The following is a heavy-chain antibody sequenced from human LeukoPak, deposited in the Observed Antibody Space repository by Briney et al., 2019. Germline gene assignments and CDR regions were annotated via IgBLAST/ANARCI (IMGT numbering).Heavy chain of an antibody. CDR3: ARSLGVTGYCSSTSCYIDY. D-gene: IGHD2-2*02. CDR2: ISSSSSYI. V-gene: IGHV3-21*01. J-gene: IGHJ4*02. Sequence: MPGGSLRLSCAASGFTFSSYSMNWVRQAPGKGLEWVSSISSSSSYIYYADSVKGRFTISRDNAKNSLYLQMNSLRAEDTAVYYCARSLGVTGYCSSTSCYIDYWGQGTLVTVSS. CDR1: GFTFSSYS.